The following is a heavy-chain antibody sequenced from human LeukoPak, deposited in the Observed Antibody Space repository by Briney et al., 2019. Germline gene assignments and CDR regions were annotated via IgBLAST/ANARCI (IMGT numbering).Heavy chain of an antibody. Sequence: GGSLRLSCAASGFTFSDYYMSWIRQAPGQGLEWVSYISSSGSTIYYADSVKGRFTISRDNAKNSLYLQMNSLRAEDTAVYYCAYCSSTSCYYYYYMDVWGKGTTVTVSS. CDR2: ISSSGSTI. V-gene: IGHV3-11*04. CDR3: AYCSSTSCYYYYYMDV. CDR1: GFTFSDYY. J-gene: IGHJ6*03. D-gene: IGHD2-2*01.